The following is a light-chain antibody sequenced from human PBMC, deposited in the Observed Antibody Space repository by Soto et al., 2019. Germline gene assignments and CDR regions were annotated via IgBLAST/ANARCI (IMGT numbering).Light chain of an antibody. Sequence: DIQMTQSPSSLSASVGDRVTITCRASQSISSYLNWYQQKPGKAPKVLISGASSLQSGVPLRFSSSRSGTDFTLTISSLQSEDFASYYCQQSHSTPLTFGGGTKVEIK. J-gene: IGKJ4*01. CDR1: QSISSY. CDR2: GAS. CDR3: QQSHSTPLT. V-gene: IGKV1-39*01.